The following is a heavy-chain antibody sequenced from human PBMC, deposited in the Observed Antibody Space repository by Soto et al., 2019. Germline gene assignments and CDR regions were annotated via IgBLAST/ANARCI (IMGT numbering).Heavy chain of an antibody. CDR1: GGSISSGGYY. V-gene: IGHV4-31*03. Sequence: TSETLSLTCTVSGGSISSGGYYWSWIRQHPGKGLEWIGYIYYSGSTYYNPSLKSRVTISVDTSKNQFSLKLSSVTAADTAVYYCANVHYGIIDGDINWFDPWGQGTLVTVSS. CDR2: IYYSGST. J-gene: IGHJ5*02. D-gene: IGHD3-9*01. CDR3: ANVHYGIIDGDINWFDP.